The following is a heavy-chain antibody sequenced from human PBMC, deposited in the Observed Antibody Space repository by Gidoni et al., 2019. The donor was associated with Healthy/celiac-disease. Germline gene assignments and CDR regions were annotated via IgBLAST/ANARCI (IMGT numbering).Heavy chain of an antibody. Sequence: EVQQLESGGGWVQLGGSRRLSCTAAAFTFSSYAMSWVRQAPWKWLEWGAGISGSGGSTYYADSVKGRFTISRDNSKNTLYLQMISLRAEDTAVYYCAEGYDYPLEYFQHWGQGTLVTGSS. CDR2: ISGSGGST. CDR1: AFTFSSYA. CDR3: AEGYDYPLEYFQH. V-gene: IGHV3-23*01. D-gene: IGHD4-17*01. J-gene: IGHJ1*01.